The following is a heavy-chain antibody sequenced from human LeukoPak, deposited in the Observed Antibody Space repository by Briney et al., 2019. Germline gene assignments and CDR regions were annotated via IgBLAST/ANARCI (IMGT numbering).Heavy chain of an antibody. CDR3: AKTGNNNEGSFDF. CDR1: GFTFSSYA. CDR2: ISGSGAAT. V-gene: IGHV3-23*01. Sequence: GSLRLSCATSGFTFSSYAMSWVRQAPGKGLGWVSAISGSGAATDYADSVKVRFTITRDNSKNTLYLQMNSLRAEDTAIYYCAKTGNNNEGSFDFWGQGTLVTVSS. D-gene: IGHD1/OR15-1a*01. J-gene: IGHJ4*02.